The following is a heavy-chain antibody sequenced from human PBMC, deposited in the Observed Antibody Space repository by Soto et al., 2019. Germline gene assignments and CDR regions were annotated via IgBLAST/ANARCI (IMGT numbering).Heavy chain of an antibody. CDR1: GYTFTSYG. CDR2: ISAYNGNT. V-gene: IGHV1-18*01. CDR3: ARRLSGRDYDFWSWYGTTGLYYFDY. Sequence: ASVKVSCKASGYTFTSYGISWVRQAPGQGLEWMGWISAYNGNTNYAQKLQGRVTMTTDTSTSTAYMELRSLRSDDTAVYYCARRLSGRDYDFWSWYGTTGLYYFDYWGQ. J-gene: IGHJ4*01. D-gene: IGHD3-3*01.